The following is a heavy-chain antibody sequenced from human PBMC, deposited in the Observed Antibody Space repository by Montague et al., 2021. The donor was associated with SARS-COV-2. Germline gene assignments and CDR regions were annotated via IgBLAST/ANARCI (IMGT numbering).Heavy chain of an antibody. CDR2: IYYNGST. J-gene: IGHJ6*02. D-gene: IGHD3-10*01. CDR3: ARWAALIYYYGLDV. Sequence: TLSLTCTVSGATITSGRYYWTWIRQHPGKGLECIGNIYYNGSTYYNPSLQSRLTMSVDMSKNQFSLKLRSVTAADTAMYFCARWAALIYYYGLDVWGRGTTVTVSS. CDR1: GATITSGRYY. V-gene: IGHV4-31*03.